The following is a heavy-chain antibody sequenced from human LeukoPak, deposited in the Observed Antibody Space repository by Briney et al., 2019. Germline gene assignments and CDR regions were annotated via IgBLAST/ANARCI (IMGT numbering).Heavy chain of an antibody. CDR2: IYYSGST. CDR3: ARASTVNDFWSGSIMHYFDY. V-gene: IGHV4-39*07. Sequence: SETLSLTCTVSRGSLSSSSYYWGWIRQPPGKGLEWIGSIYYSGSTYYNPSLKSRVTISVDTSKNQFSLKLSSVTAADTAVYYCARASTVNDFWSGSIMHYFDYWGQGTLVTVSS. CDR1: RGSLSSSSYY. J-gene: IGHJ4*02. D-gene: IGHD3-3*01.